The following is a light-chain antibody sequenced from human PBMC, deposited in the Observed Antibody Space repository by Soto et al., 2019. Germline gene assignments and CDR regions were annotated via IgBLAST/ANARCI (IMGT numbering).Light chain of an antibody. CDR3: QQYGFFRT. CDR1: QNIDTA. J-gene: IGKJ2*01. CDR2: SAS. V-gene: IGKV1-5*03. Sequence: DIQMTQSPSTLSASVGDRVTITCRASQNIDTALAWYQQKPGRAPNLLIYSASNLESGVPSRFSGSGSGTEFTLVISSLHPDFFATYCCQQYGFFRTFGQGTKVEIK.